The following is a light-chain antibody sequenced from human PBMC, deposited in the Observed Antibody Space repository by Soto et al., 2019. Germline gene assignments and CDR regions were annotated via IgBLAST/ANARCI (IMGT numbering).Light chain of an antibody. CDR1: QGISSW. Sequence: DIQMTQSPSSVSASVGDRVTISCRASQGISSWLAWYQQKPGEAPKLLIYKASTLQTGVPSRFSGSGPGTDFTLTISSLQPDDFATYYCQQYNTYSWTCGTGTKGDIK. CDR2: KAS. CDR3: QQYNTYSWT. V-gene: IGKV1-5*01. J-gene: IGKJ1*01.